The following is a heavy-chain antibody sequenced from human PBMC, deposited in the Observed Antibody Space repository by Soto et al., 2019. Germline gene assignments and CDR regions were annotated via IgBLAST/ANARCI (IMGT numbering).Heavy chain of an antibody. CDR1: GGSIISYY. V-gene: IGHV4-59*01. CDR2: IYYSGST. J-gene: IGHJ6*03. Sequence: SETLSLTCTVSGGSIISYYWSWIRQPPWKGLEWIGYIYYSGSTNYNPSLKSRVTISVDTSKNQFSLKLSSVTAADTAVYYCASTNSGYDPPYYYYYYMDVWGKGTTVTVSS. CDR3: ASTNSGYDPPYYYYYYMDV. D-gene: IGHD5-12*01.